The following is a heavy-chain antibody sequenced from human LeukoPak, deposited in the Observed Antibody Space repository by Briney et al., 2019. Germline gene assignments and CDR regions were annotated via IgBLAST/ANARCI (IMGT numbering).Heavy chain of an antibody. CDR2: ISSSSSTI. J-gene: IGHJ3*02. Sequence: PGGSLRLSCAASGFTFSSYSMNWVRQAPGKGLEWVSYISSSSSTIYYADSVKGRFTISRDNAKNPLYLQMNSLRAEDTAVYYCARDPGEKDAFDIWGQGTMVTVSS. CDR1: GFTFSSYS. D-gene: IGHD3-10*01. CDR3: ARDPGEKDAFDI. V-gene: IGHV3-48*01.